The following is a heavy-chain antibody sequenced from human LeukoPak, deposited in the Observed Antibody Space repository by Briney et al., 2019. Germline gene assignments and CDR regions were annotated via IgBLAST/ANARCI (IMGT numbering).Heavy chain of an antibody. J-gene: IGHJ4*02. D-gene: IGHD5-18*01. CDR1: GDSISTYH. V-gene: IGHV4-59*01. CDR3: ARDKRHSYGRYFEH. Sequence: SETLSLTCSVSGDSISTYHWNWIRKPPGKGLEWIAYMQSTGVSKYNPSLKSRVTMVVDVSTNQVVLNLRSVTAADTAVYYCARDKRHSYGRYFEHWGQGLLVTVSS. CDR2: MQSTGVS.